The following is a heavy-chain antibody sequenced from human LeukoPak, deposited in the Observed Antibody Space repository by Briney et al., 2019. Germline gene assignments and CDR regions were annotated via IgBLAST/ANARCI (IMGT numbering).Heavy chain of an antibody. Sequence: ASVKVSCKASGYTFTGYYVHWVRQAPGQGLEWMGRINPNSGDTNYAQKFQGRVTMTRDTSISTAYMELSRLRSDDTAVYYCARDYCGGDCFPDYWGQGTLATVSS. V-gene: IGHV1-2*06. CDR2: INPNSGDT. J-gene: IGHJ4*02. D-gene: IGHD2-21*02. CDR1: GYTFTGYY. CDR3: ARDYCGGDCFPDY.